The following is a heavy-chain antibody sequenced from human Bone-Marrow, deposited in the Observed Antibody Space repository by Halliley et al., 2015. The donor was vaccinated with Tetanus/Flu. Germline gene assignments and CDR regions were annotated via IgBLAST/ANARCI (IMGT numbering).Heavy chain of an antibody. V-gene: IGHV1-46*01. CDR2: INPSGNKT. J-gene: IGHJ4*02. D-gene: IGHD6-19*01. Sequence: QVQLVQSGAEVKKPGASVKVACKASGNTLTNNFMHWVRQAPGQGLEWMGIINPSGNKTTYAQKFQGRLTMTRVTSTRTVYMELSNLRSEDTAVYYCAAPGLGFFAYWGQGTLVTVSP. CDR3: AAPGLGFFAY. CDR1: GNTLTNNF.